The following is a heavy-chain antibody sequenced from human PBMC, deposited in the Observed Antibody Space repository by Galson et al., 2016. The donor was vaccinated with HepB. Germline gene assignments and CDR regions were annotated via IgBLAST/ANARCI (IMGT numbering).Heavy chain of an antibody. CDR1: GFSFSTYW. V-gene: IGHV3-7*02. D-gene: IGHD4-23*01. CDR3: GRNSAAVGP. Sequence: SLRLSCAASGFSFSTYWMSWVRQAPGKGLEWVANIKNDGSQETYVDSVKGRFTISRDNAKNSLFLQLNSLRPEDTAVYFCGRNSAAVGPWGQGSLVTVSA. J-gene: IGHJ5*02. CDR2: IKNDGSQE.